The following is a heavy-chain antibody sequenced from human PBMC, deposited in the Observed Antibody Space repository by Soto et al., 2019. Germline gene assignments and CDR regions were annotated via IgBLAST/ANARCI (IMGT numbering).Heavy chain of an antibody. J-gene: IGHJ4*02. CDR3: ARDSGGDYYDSSGYSNYFDY. CDR2: IWYDGSNK. Sequence: QVQLVESGGGVVQPGRSLRLSCAASGFTFSSYGMHWVRQAPGKGLEWVAVIWYDGSNKYYADSVKGRFTISRDNSKNTLYLQMNSLRAEDTAVYYCARDSGGDYYDSSGYSNYFDYWGQGTLVTVSS. CDR1: GFTFSSYG. D-gene: IGHD3-22*01. V-gene: IGHV3-33*01.